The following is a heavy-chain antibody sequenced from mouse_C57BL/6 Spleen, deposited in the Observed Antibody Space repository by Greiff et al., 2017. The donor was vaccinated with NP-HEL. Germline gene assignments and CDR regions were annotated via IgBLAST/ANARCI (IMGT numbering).Heavy chain of an antibody. D-gene: IGHD4-1*01. Sequence: QVQLKQPGAELVMPGASVKLSCKASGYTFTSYWMHWVKQRPGQGLEWIGEIDPSDSYTNYNQKFKGKSTLTVDKSSSTAYMQLSSLTSEDSAVYYCARRWDDAMDYWGQGTSVTVSS. CDR3: ARRWDDAMDY. J-gene: IGHJ4*01. CDR1: GYTFTSYW. CDR2: IDPSDSYT. V-gene: IGHV1-69*01.